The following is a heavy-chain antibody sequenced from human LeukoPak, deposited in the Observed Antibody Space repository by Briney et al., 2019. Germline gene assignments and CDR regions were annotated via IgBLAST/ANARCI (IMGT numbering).Heavy chain of an antibody. J-gene: IGHJ4*02. Sequence: PGGSLRLSCAASGFTFSSYWMSWVRQAPGKGLEWVANIKQDGSEKYYVDSVKGRFTISRDNVKNSLYLQMNSLRAEDTAVYYCARDRRRWLQLTYFDYWGQGTLVTVSS. D-gene: IGHD5-24*01. CDR3: ARDRRRWLQLTYFDY. V-gene: IGHV3-7*01. CDR1: GFTFSSYW. CDR2: IKQDGSEK.